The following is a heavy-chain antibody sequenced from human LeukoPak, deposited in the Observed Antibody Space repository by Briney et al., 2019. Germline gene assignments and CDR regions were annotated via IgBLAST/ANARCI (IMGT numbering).Heavy chain of an antibody. CDR1: GYTLTELS. CDR2: FDPEDGET. Sequence: GASVKVPCKVSGYTLTELSMHWVRQAPGKGLEWMGGFDPEDGETIYAQKFQGRVTMTEDTSTDTAYMELSSLRSEDTAAYYCATGPGLAYNSQFQTDYWGQGTLVTVSS. J-gene: IGHJ4*02. CDR3: ATGPGLAYNSQFQTDY. V-gene: IGHV1-24*01. D-gene: IGHD5-24*01.